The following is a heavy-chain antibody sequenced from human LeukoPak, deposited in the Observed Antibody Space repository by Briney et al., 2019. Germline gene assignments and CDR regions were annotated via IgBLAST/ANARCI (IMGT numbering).Heavy chain of an antibody. CDR1: GFTFSNHT. CDR2: VSGNGMSK. Sequence: GGSLRLSCAHSGFTFSNHTMTWVRAAPGKGLEWVVGVSGNGMSKYYADSMKGRFTVSRDNAKNTVYLQMNSLRADDTAVYYCAKGNGDFLDYWGQGTLVTVSS. V-gene: IGHV3-23*01. J-gene: IGHJ4*02. D-gene: IGHD1-1*01. CDR3: AKGNGDFLDY.